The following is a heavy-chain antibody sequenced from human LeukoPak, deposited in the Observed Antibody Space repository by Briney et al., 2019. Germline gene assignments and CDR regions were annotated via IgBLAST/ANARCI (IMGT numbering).Heavy chain of an antibody. V-gene: IGHV3-7*03. D-gene: IGHD6-13*01. J-gene: IGHJ6*02. CDR2: IKQDGSEK. CDR1: GFTFSSYW. CDR3: ARGYSSSSWYNYYYYYGMDV. Sequence: GGSLRLSCAASGFTFSSYWMNWVRQAPGKGLEWVANIKQDGSEKYYVGSVKGRFTISRDNAKNSLYLQMNSLRAEDTAVYYCARGYSSSSWYNYYYYYGMDVWGQGTTVTVSS.